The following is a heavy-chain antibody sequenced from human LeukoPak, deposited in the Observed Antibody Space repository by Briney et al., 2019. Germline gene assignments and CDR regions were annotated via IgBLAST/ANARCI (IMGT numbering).Heavy chain of an antibody. Sequence: GGSLRLSCAASGFTFSSYAMGWVRQAPGKGLEWVSSISGIGTNTYYADSVKGRFTISRDNSRNLLFLQMSSLRVEDTAVYYCAKRRHYYGSGDYYRDPWGQGTLVTVSS. V-gene: IGHV3-23*01. J-gene: IGHJ5*02. D-gene: IGHD3-10*01. CDR2: ISGIGTNT. CDR1: GFTFSSYA. CDR3: AKRRHYYGSGDYYRDP.